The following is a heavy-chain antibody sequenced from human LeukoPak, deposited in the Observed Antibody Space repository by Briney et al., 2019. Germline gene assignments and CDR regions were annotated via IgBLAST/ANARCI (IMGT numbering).Heavy chain of an antibody. CDR1: GYTFTSYG. D-gene: IGHD2-21*01. CDR2: ISAYDAAT. CDR3: ARVPPFFCGADCRHYYFDY. Sequence: PGASVTVSCKASGYTFTSYGISWVRQAPGHGLEWMGWISAYDAATNYAQNFQGRVTMTTDTSTSTAYLELRSLRSDDTAVYFCARVPPFFCGADCRHYYFDYWGQGTLVTVPS. J-gene: IGHJ4*02. V-gene: IGHV1-18*01.